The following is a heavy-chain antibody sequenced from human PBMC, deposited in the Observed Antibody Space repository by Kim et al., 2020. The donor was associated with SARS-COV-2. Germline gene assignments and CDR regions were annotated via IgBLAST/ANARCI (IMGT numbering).Heavy chain of an antibody. CDR2: GTT. J-gene: IGHJ4*02. CDR3: TTGGSHGY. V-gene: IGHV3-15*01. Sequence: GTTDYAAPVKGRFTISRDDSKNTLYLQMNSLKTEDTAVYYCTTGGSHGYWGQGTLVTVSS. D-gene: IGHD1-26*01.